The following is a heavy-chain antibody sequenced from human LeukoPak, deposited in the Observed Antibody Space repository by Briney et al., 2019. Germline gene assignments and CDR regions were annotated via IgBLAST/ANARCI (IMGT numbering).Heavy chain of an antibody. CDR1: GYTFTSYY. V-gene: IGHV1-46*01. CDR3: AKNLLPTGIAARPDFDY. J-gene: IGHJ4*02. CDR2: INPGGGSA. D-gene: IGHD6-6*01. Sequence: ASVKVSCKASGYTFTSYYMHWVRRAPGQGLEWMGIINPGGGSASYAQKFQGRVTMTRDTSTSTVYMELSSLRSEDTAVYYCAKNLLPTGIAARPDFDYWGQGTLVTVSS.